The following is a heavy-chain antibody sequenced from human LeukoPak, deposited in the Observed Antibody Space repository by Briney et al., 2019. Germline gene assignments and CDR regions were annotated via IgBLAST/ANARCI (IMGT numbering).Heavy chain of an antibody. CDR1: GYSISSGYY. CDR3: ARPNLGYCSGGSCYRYNWFDP. V-gene: IGHV4-38-2*01. CDR2: IYYSGST. D-gene: IGHD2-15*01. J-gene: IGHJ5*02. Sequence: SETLSLTCAVSGYSISSGYYWGWIRQPPGKGLEWIGSIYYSGSTYYNPSLKSRVTISVDTSKNQFSLKLSSVTAADTAVYYCARPNLGYCSGGSCYRYNWFDPWGQGTLVTVSS.